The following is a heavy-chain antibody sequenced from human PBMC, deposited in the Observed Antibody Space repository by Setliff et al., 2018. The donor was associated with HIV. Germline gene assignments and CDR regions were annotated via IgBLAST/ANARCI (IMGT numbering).Heavy chain of an antibody. J-gene: IGHJ3*02. CDR3: ATQRDIVMVPGQGGFDI. Sequence: ASVKVSCKASTYTFSSYVINWVRQAPGQGLEWMGRISVYNGNTIYAQKLQGRVIMTTDASTSTAYMELRSLRSDDTAMYYCATQRDIVMVPGQGGFDIWAQGTMVTVSS. D-gene: IGHD2-2*01. CDR1: TYTFSSYV. CDR2: ISVYNGNT. V-gene: IGHV1-18*01.